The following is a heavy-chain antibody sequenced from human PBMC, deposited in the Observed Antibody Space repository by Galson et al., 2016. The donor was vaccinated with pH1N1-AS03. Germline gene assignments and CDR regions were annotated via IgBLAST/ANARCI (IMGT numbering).Heavy chain of an antibody. CDR3: ARKRYYANFDY. D-gene: IGHD1-26*01. V-gene: IGHV4-34*01. Sequence: SETLSLTCAVYGGSFSGYYWSWIRQSPGKGLEWIGEINDSGSTNYNPSLKSRVTISINTSKIQFSLNLSSVTAADTAVYYCARKRYYANFDYWGQGTPVIVSS. CDR2: INDSGST. J-gene: IGHJ4*02. CDR1: GGSFSGYY.